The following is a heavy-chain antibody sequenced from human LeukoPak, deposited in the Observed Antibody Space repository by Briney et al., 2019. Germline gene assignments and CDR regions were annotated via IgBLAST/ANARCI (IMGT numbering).Heavy chain of an antibody. D-gene: IGHD2-8*01. V-gene: IGHV3-21*01. CDR1: GSTFSSYS. CDR2: ISSSSSYI. CDR3: ARDPYSVLNERDDY. J-gene: IGHJ4*02. Sequence: PGGSLRLSCAASGSTFSSYSMNWVRQAPGKGLEWVSSISSSSSYIYYADSVKGRFTISRDNAKNSLYLQMNSLRAEDTAVYYCARDPYSVLNERDDYWGQGTLVTVSS.